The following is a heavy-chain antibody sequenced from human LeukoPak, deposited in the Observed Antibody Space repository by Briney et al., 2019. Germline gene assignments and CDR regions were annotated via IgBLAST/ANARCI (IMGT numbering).Heavy chain of an antibody. V-gene: IGHV3-30*04. J-gene: IGHJ5*02. Sequence: GGSLRLSCAASGFTFSSYAMHWVRQAPGKGLEWGAVISYDGNNKYYSDSLKGRFTISRDNSKNTLYLQMNSLRAEDTAVYYCARERIAAVGTGWFDPWGQGTLVTVSS. CDR2: ISYDGNNK. CDR1: GFTFSSYA. CDR3: ARERIAAVGTGWFDP. D-gene: IGHD6-13*01.